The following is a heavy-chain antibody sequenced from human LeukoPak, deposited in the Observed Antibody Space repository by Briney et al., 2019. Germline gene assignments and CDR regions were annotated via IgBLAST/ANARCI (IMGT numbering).Heavy chain of an antibody. CDR1: GFTFSDDY. Sequence: GGSLRLSCAVSGFTFSDDYMSWIRQAPGKGLEWVSYISSSGSTIYYADSVKGRFTISRDNAKNSLYLQMNSLRAEDTAVYYCARRYSRARGYMDVWGKGTTVTVSS. J-gene: IGHJ6*03. CDR2: ISSSGSTI. CDR3: ARRYSRARGYMDV. D-gene: IGHD6-13*01. V-gene: IGHV3-11*01.